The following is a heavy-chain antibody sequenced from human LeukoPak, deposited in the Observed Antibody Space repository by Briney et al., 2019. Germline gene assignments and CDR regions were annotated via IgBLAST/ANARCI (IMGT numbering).Heavy chain of an antibody. CDR3: TTSNNWNDFDY. V-gene: IGHV3-15*01. D-gene: IGHD1-20*01. Sequence: AGGSLRLSCAASGFTFRNAWLSWVRQAQGKGLGWVGRIKSKTDGGTTDYAAPVKGRFTISRDDSKNTLYLQMNSLKTEDTAVYYCTTSNNWNDFDYWGQGTLVTVSS. J-gene: IGHJ4*02. CDR2: IKSKTDGGTT. CDR1: GFTFRNAW.